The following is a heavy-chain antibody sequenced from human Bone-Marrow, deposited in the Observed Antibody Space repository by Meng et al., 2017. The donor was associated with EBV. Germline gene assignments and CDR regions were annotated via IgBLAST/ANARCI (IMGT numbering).Heavy chain of an antibody. CDR2: INTYTGNP. Sequence: QVQLVQSGSELKKPGXSAKVSCKASGYTFNKYPINWVRQAPGQGPEWMGWINTYTGNPTYAQAFTGRFVFSLDTSLSTAYLQISSLQADDTAVYYCVRPVEQRTVPFDHWEQGVLVTVSS. J-gene: IGHJ4*02. D-gene: IGHD6-13*01. V-gene: IGHV7-4-1*02. CDR1: GYTFNKYP. CDR3: VRPVEQRTVPFDH.